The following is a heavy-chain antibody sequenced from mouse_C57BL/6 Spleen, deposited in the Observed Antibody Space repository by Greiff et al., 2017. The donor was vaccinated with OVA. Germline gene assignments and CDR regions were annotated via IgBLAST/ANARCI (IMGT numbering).Heavy chain of an antibody. CDR2: IRLKADNYAT. CDR3: TCLLMPLGDY. D-gene: IGHD2-1*01. V-gene: IGHV6-3*01. Sequence: DVQLVESGGGLVQPGGSMKLSCVASGFTFSNYWMNWVRQSPEKGLEWVAQIRLKADNYATHYAESVKGRFTISRDDSKSSVYLQMNILRAEDTDIYYCTCLLMPLGDYWGQGTTLTVSS. J-gene: IGHJ2*01. CDR1: GFTFSNYW.